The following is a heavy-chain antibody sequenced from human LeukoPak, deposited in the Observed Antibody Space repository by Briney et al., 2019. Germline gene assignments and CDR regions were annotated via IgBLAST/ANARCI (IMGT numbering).Heavy chain of an antibody. Sequence: SETLSLTCAVYGRSFSGYYWSWIRQPPGKGLEWIGEINHSGSTNYNPSLKSRVTISVDTSKNQFSLKLSSVTAADTAVYYCARERNYCSSTSCYGFFDYWGQGTLVTVSS. V-gene: IGHV4-34*01. CDR1: GRSFSGYY. J-gene: IGHJ4*02. CDR3: ARERNYCSSTSCYGFFDY. CDR2: INHSGST. D-gene: IGHD2-2*01.